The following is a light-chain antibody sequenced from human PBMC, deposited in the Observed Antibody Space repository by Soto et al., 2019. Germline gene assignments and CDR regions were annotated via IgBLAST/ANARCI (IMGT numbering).Light chain of an antibody. CDR3: QYSRHLPL. Sequence: DIQMTQSPPSLSASVGDRVTITCQASQDIGTYLNWYQHKPGKAPNLVIYDASNFETGVPSRFSGGGSGTHFSFTISGLQPDDVATYYCQYSRHLPLFGPGTKVDMK. CDR2: DAS. CDR1: QDIGTY. J-gene: IGKJ3*01. V-gene: IGKV1-33*01.